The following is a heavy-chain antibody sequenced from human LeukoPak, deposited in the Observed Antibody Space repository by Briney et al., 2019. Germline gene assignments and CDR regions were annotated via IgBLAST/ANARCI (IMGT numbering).Heavy chain of an antibody. V-gene: IGHV4-34*01. CDR2: INHSGST. CDR1: GGSFSGYY. J-gene: IGHJ4*02. D-gene: IGHD4/OR15-4a*01. CDR3: ARHRAKAFDY. Sequence: SETLSLTCAVYGGSFSGYYWSWIRQPPGKGLEWIGEINHSGSTNYNPSLKSRVTISVDTSKNQFSLKLSSVTAADAAVYYCARHRAKAFDYWGQGTLVTVSS.